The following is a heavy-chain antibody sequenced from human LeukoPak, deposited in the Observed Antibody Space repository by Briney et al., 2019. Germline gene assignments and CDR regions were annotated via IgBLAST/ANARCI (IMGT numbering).Heavy chain of an antibody. Sequence: GESLRLSCAASGFTFSSYAMHWVRQAPGMGLEYVSAISSNGGSTYYANSVKGRFTITRDNSKNTLYLQMGSLRAEDMAVYYCARDPPQGAQLPIKWGQGTLVTVSS. V-gene: IGHV3-64*01. J-gene: IGHJ4*02. CDR1: GFTFSSYA. D-gene: IGHD2-2*01. CDR3: ARDPPQGAQLPIK. CDR2: ISSNGGST.